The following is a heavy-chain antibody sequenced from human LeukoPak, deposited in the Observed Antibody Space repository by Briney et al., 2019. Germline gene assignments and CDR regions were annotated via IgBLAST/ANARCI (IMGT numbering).Heavy chain of an antibody. CDR1: GFTFSSYS. Sequence: GGSLRLSCAASGFTFSSYSMNWVRQAPGKGLEWVSSISSSSSYIYYADSVKGRFTISRDNAKNSLYLQMNSLRAEDTAVYYCARAPGGQWLVLYYFDYWGQGTLVTVSS. CDR3: ARAPGGQWLVLYYFDY. V-gene: IGHV3-21*01. CDR2: ISSSSSYI. J-gene: IGHJ4*02. D-gene: IGHD6-19*01.